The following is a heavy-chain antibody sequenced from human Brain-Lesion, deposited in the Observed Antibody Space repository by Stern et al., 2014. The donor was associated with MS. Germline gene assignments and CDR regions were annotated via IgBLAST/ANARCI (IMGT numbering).Heavy chain of an antibody. CDR2: INPNTGGT. Sequence: QVQPVQSGAEVKKPGASVKVSCKTSGYIFTGYYIHWVRQAPGQGLEWMAWINPNTGGTKYAQKFQGRVTRSRDTSISTAYVELSSLTSDDTAVYYCARDQRGITIFGVVTDYYYLGMDVWGQGTTVTVSS. V-gene: IGHV1-2*02. J-gene: IGHJ6*02. CDR3: ARDQRGITIFGVVTDYYYLGMDV. D-gene: IGHD3-3*01. CDR1: GYIFTGYY.